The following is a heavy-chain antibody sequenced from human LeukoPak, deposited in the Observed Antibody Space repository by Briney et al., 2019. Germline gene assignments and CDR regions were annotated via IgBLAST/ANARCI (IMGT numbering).Heavy chain of an antibody. J-gene: IGHJ6*03. D-gene: IGHD6-19*01. V-gene: IGHV1-8*03. Sequence: EASVKVSCKASGYTFTSHDINWVRQATGQGLEWMGWMNPNSGNTGYAQKFQGRVTITRNTSISTAYMELGSLRSEDTAVYYCARLAGGQWLARGYYYYMDVWGKGTTVTVSS. CDR3: ARLAGGQWLARGYYYYMDV. CDR1: GYTFTSHD. CDR2: MNPNSGNT.